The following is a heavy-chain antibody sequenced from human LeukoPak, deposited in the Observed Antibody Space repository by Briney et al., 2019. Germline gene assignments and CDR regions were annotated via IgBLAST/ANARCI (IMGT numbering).Heavy chain of an antibody. D-gene: IGHD3-22*01. CDR2: INPNSGGT. Sequence: ASVTVSCKASGYTFTGYYMHWVRQAPGQGLEWMGWINPNSGGTNYAQKFQGRVTMTRDMSTSTVYMELSSLRSEDTAVYYCAREHYDSSGRWFDYWGQGTLVTVSS. V-gene: IGHV1-2*02. CDR3: AREHYDSSGRWFDY. CDR1: GYTFTGYY. J-gene: IGHJ4*02.